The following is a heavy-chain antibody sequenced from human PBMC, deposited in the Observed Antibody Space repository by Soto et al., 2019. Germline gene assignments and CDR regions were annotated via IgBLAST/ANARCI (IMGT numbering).Heavy chain of an antibody. CDR1: GFTFSSYW. Sequence: GGSLRLSCAASGFTFSSYWMSWVRQAPGKGLEWVANIKQDGSEKYYVDSVKGRFTISRDNAKNSLYLQMNSLRAEDTAVYYCARDLTTSXFGLSGRVTNYYYGMDVWGQGTTVTVSS. CDR2: IKQDGSEK. J-gene: IGHJ6*02. CDR3: ARDLTTSXFGLSGRVTNYYYGMDV. V-gene: IGHV3-7*03. D-gene: IGHD2-2*01.